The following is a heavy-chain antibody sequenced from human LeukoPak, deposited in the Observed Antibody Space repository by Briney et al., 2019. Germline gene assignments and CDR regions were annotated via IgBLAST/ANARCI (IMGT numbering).Heavy chain of an antibody. CDR1: AFTFSGYG. J-gene: IGHJ5*01. V-gene: IGHV3-30*02. D-gene: IGHD3-22*01. Sequence: GGSLRLSCAASAFTFSGYGMHWVRQAPGKGLEWVAFIRYDGSDKYYADSVKGRFTLSRDNSKNTVYLQMNSLRADDTAVYYCAKDSGYYDSSGPDSWGQGTLVTVSS. CDR2: IRYDGSDK. CDR3: AKDSGYYDSSGPDS.